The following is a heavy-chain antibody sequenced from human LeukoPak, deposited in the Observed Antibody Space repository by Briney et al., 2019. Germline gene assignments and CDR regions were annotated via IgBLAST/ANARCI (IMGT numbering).Heavy chain of an antibody. Sequence: GGSLTLSCTASVFTFNSYRMHWLRQAPGEGVECLAVISSDGNIHYYSDSVTGRFTISRDNSKTTLYLQMHSQRPEDTSVFSCAKEISVADMLDFWGRGTLVAVSS. CDR1: VFTFNSYR. D-gene: IGHD6-19*01. CDR3: AKEISVADMLDF. CDR2: ISSDGNIH. J-gene: IGHJ4*02. V-gene: IGHV3-30*18.